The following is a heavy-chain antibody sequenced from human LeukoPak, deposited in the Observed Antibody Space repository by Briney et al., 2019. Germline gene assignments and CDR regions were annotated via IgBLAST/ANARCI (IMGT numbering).Heavy chain of an antibody. Sequence: SVKVSCKASGGTFSSYAISWVRQAPGQGLEWMGGIIPIFGTAHYAQTFQGRVTITTDAPTSTVYMELNSLRSEDTAVYYCAREGGVEMATNWYFDLWGRGTLVTVSS. V-gene: IGHV1-69*05. J-gene: IGHJ2*01. CDR2: IIPIFGTA. CDR3: AREGGVEMATNWYFDL. D-gene: IGHD5-24*01. CDR1: GGTFSSYA.